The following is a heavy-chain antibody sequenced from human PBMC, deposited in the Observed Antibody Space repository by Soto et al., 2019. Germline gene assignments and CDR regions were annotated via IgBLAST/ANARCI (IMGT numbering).Heavy chain of an antibody. Sequence: ASVKVSCKASGYTFTSYGISWVRQAPGQGLEWMGWISAYNGNTNYAQKLQGRVTMTTDTSTSTAYMELRSLRSDDTAVYYCARDHFYVTMVRGATQRYDYWGQGTLVTVSS. CDR3: ARDHFYVTMVRGATQRYDY. CDR1: GYTFTSYG. J-gene: IGHJ4*02. D-gene: IGHD3-10*01. CDR2: ISAYNGNT. V-gene: IGHV1-18*01.